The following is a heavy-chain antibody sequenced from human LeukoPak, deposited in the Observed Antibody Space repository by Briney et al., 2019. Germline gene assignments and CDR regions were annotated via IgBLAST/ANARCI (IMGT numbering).Heavy chain of an antibody. D-gene: IGHD3-3*02. Sequence: SETLSLTCAVSGYSISSGYYWGWIRQPPGKGLEWIGSIYHSGSTYYNPSLKSRVTISVDTSKNQFSLKLSSVTAADTAVYYCARDIRAGPAQHFQHWGQGTLVTVSS. J-gene: IGHJ1*01. CDR2: IYHSGST. V-gene: IGHV4-38-2*02. CDR1: GYSISSGYY. CDR3: ARDIRAGPAQHFQH.